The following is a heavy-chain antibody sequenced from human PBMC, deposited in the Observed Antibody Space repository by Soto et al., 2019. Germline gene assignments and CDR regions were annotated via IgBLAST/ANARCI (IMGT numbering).Heavy chain of an antibody. CDR3: AGVLTSAGAFDY. Sequence: SETLSLTCTVSGGSISSYYWSWIRQPPGKGLKWIGYVYYSGSTNYNPSLKSRVTISVDTSKNQFSLKLSSVTAADTAVYYCAGVLTSAGAFDYWGQGTLVTVSS. CDR2: VYYSGST. CDR1: GGSISSYY. D-gene: IGHD6-13*01. J-gene: IGHJ4*02. V-gene: IGHV4-59*01.